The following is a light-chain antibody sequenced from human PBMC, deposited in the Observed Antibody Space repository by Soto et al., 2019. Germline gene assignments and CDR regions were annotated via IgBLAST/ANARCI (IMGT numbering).Light chain of an antibody. V-gene: IGKV3-15*01. Sequence: EIVMTQSPATLSVSPVERATLSCRASQNVSNNLAWYQQKPGQAPSLLIYGTSTRATGFPARFSGSASGTDFTLTISSLQSEDFAVYYCQQYNEWPLTFGGGTKVDI. CDR2: GTS. CDR3: QQYNEWPLT. J-gene: IGKJ4*01. CDR1: QNVSNN.